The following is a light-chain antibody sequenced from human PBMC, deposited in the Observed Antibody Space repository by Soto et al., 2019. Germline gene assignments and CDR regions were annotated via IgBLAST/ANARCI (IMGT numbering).Light chain of an antibody. CDR1: QDISNY. Sequence: DIQMTQSPSSLSASVGDRVTITCQASQDISNYLNWYQQKPGKAPKLLIYYASNLETGVPSRFSGSGSGTDFTFTISSLQPEDIATYYCQQYDNLPSFGGGTKVDIK. CDR2: YAS. CDR3: QQYDNLPS. V-gene: IGKV1-33*01. J-gene: IGKJ4*01.